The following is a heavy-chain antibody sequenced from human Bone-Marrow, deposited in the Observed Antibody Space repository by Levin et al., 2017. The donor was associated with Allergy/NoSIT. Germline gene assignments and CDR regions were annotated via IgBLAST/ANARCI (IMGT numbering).Heavy chain of an antibody. D-gene: IGHD1-26*01. J-gene: IGHJ4*02. CDR2: ISWNSGNT. CDR1: GFTFDDYA. Sequence: GGSLRLSCAASGFTFDDYAMHWVRQVPGKGLEWVSGISWNSGNTGYSDSVKGRFTISRDNAKNSLYLQMNSLRPEDTALYYCSKGGLRERGYYFDHWGQGTGVTVSS. CDR3: SKGGLRERGYYFDH. V-gene: IGHV3-9*01.